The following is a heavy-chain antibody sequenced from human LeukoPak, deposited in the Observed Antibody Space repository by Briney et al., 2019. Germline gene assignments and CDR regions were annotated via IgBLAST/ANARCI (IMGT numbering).Heavy chain of an antibody. V-gene: IGHV4-4*09. J-gene: IGHJ6*03. CDR1: GGSISSYY. Sequence: SETLSLTCTVSGGSISSYYWSWIRQPPGKGLEWIGYIYTSGSTNYNPSLKSRVIISVDTSKNQFSLKLSSVTAADTAAYYCARASYYDPPRAYYYYMDVWGKGTTVTVSS. D-gene: IGHD3-3*01. CDR2: IYTSGST. CDR3: ARASYYDPPRAYYYYMDV.